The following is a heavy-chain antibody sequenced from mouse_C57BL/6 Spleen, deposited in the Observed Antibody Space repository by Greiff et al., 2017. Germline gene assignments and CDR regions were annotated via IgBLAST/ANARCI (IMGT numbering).Heavy chain of an antibody. D-gene: IGHD1-1*01. J-gene: IGHJ4*01. CDR3: ARGRVLRSLYYAMDY. Sequence: VQLQQSGAELMKPGASVKLSCKATGYTFTGYWIEWVKQRPGHGLEWIGEILPGSGSTNYNEKFKGKTTFTADTSSNTAYMQLSSQTTEDSAIYYCARGRVLRSLYYAMDYWGQGTSVTVSS. V-gene: IGHV1-9*01. CDR1: GYTFTGYW. CDR2: ILPGSGST.